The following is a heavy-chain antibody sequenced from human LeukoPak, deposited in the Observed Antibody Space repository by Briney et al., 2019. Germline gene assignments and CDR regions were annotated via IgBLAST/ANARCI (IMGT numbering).Heavy chain of an antibody. CDR3: ARVGDSSGYENWFDP. J-gene: IGHJ5*02. Sequence: TSETLSLTCTVSGGSISSYYWSWIRQPAGKRLEWIGRIYTSGSTNYNPSLESRVTMSVDTSSNQFSLKLSSVTAADTAVYYCARVGDSSGYENWFDPWGQGTLVTVSS. CDR1: GGSISSYY. D-gene: IGHD3-22*01. V-gene: IGHV4-4*07. CDR2: IYTSGST.